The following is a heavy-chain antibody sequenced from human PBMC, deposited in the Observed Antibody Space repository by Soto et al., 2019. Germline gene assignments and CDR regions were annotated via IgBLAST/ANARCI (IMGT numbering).Heavy chain of an antibody. CDR2: KSYAGNTK. V-gene: IGHV3-30*18. CDR1: GFTFSNYV. J-gene: IGHJ3*02. CDR3: AKDRCGNDCYLDAFDT. Sequence: QVQLVESGGGVVQPGRSLRLSCAASGFTFSNYVMHWVRQAPGKGLEWVAVKSYAGNTKDYSASVKGRFTISRYNSKNTLDLQMKSLRPEDTAVYYCAKDRCGNDCYLDAFDTWGQGTMVTVSS. D-gene: IGHD2-21*02.